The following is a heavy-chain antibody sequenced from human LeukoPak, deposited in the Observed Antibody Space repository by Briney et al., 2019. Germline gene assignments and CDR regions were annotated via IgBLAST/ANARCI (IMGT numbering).Heavy chain of an antibody. CDR1: GYTFTSYA. J-gene: IGHJ6*03. CDR3: ARGLGSVTGYYSYYYYYMDV. CDR2: INTNTGNP. Sequence: ASVKVSCKASGYTFTSYAMNWVRQAPGQGLEWMGWINTNTGNPTYAQGFIGRFVFSLDTSVSTAYLQISSLKAEDTAVYYCARGLGSVTGYYSYYYYYMDVWGKGTTVTVSS. D-gene: IGHD3-9*01. V-gene: IGHV7-4-1*02.